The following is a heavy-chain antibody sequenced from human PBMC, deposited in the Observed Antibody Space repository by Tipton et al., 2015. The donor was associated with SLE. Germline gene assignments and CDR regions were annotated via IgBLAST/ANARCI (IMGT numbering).Heavy chain of an antibody. CDR2: IYTCGTT. Sequence: GSLRLSCAASGFTVTSHYMSWVRQAPGKGLEWVSTIYTCGTTYYADSVKGRFTISRADFNNTLYLRMNSLRADDTAGYYCARERGGGYCGDTTTNWFDPWGQGTLVTVSS. D-gene: IGHD2-21*01. V-gene: IGHV3-66*01. CDR1: GFTVTSHY. J-gene: IGHJ5*02. CDR3: ARERGGGYCGDTTTNWFDP.